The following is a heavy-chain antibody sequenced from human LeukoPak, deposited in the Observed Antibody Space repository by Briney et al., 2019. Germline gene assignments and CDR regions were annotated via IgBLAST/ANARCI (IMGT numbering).Heavy chain of an antibody. V-gene: IGHV1-2*02. CDR2: INPNSGGT. D-gene: IGHD1-26*01. J-gene: IGHJ4*02. Sequence: ASVKVSCKASGYTFTVYYMHWVRQAPGQGLEWMGWINPNSGGTNYAQKFQGRVTMTMDTSISTAYMELSRLRSDDTAVYYCARDFQWELLGGGAFDYWGQGTLVTVSS. CDR3: ARDFQWELLGGGAFDY. CDR1: GYTFTVYY.